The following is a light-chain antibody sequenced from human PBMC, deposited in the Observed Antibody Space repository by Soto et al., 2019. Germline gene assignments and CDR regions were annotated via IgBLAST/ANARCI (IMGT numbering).Light chain of an antibody. J-gene: IGKJ1*01. CDR3: QQYRSWPRT. Sequence: EIVMTQSPATLSVSPGERATLSCRASQSVSSNLAWYQQKPGQAPRLLIYGASTRATDMPGTFSGRGSGTELTLTITSLRPEDFGVYYCQQYRSWPRTFGHGTKVDIK. V-gene: IGKV3-15*01. CDR2: GAS. CDR1: QSVSSN.